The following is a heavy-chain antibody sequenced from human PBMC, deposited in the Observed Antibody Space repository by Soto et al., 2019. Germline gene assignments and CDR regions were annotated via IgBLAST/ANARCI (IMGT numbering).Heavy chain of an antibody. CDR1: GYSFDAYI. J-gene: IGHJ6*02. CDR3: ATWYGNHCFGLDV. CDR2: INPRGLTK. D-gene: IGHD6-13*01. Sequence: VQLVESGGALVQPGGSLRLPCAASGYSFDAYIVNWVRQAPGKGLEWVSSINPRGLTKFYADSVRGRFTISRDDASSSLFLQMNNLRAEDTAVYYCATWYGNHCFGLDVWGQGTTVTVSS. V-gene: IGHV3-48*01.